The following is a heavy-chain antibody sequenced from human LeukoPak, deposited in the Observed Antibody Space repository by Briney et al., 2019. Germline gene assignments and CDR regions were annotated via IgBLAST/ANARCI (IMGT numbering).Heavy chain of an antibody. V-gene: IGHV3-33*01. J-gene: IGHJ4*02. D-gene: IGHD1-26*01. CDR3: ARDVDSGSYPD. Sequence: GRSLRLSCAASGFCFSSYGMHWVRQAPGKGLEWVAVIWYDGSNKYYADSVKGRFTISRDNSKNTLYLQMSSLRAEDTAVYYCARDVDSGSYPDWGQGTLVTVSS. CDR2: IWYDGSNK. CDR1: GFCFSSYG.